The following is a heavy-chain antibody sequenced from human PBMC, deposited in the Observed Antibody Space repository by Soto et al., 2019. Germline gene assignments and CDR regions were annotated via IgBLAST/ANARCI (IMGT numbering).Heavy chain of an antibody. V-gene: IGHV4-59*01. D-gene: IGHD3-10*01. CDR2: IYYSGST. CDR3: ARVITMVRGVMAPRWFDP. J-gene: IGHJ5*02. CDR1: GGSISSDY. Sequence: SETLSLTCTVSGGSISSDYWSWIRQPPGKGLEWIGYIYYSGSTNYNPSLKSRVTISVDTSKNQFSLKLSSVTAADTAVYYCARVITMVRGVMAPRWFDPRGQGTLVTVSS.